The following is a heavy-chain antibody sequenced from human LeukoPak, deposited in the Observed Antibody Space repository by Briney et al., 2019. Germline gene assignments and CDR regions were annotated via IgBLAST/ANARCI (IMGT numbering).Heavy chain of an antibody. CDR3: TKDDDSTSYYFDY. CDR2: INSDGSTT. V-gene: IGHV3-74*01. Sequence: GGSLRLSCAVSGFTFSSYWMYWVRQAPGKGVFWVSRINSDGSTTSYADSVKGRFTISRDNAKNTLYLQMNSLRAEDTAVYYCTKDDDSTSYYFDYWGQGTLVTVSS. J-gene: IGHJ4*02. CDR1: GFTFSSYW. D-gene: IGHD2-2*01.